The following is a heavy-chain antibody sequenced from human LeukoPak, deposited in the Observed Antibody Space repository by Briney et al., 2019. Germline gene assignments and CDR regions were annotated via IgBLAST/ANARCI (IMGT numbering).Heavy chain of an antibody. CDR2: ISYDGSNK. J-gene: IGHJ4*02. CDR3: ARRYYYDSSGYLDY. CDR1: GFTFSSYN. V-gene: IGHV3-30*03. Sequence: GGSLRLSCAASGFTFSSYNMNWVRQAPGKGLEWVAVISYDGSNKYYADPVKGRFTISRDNSKNTLYLQMNSLRAEDTAVYYCARRYYYDSSGYLDYWGQGTLVTVSS. D-gene: IGHD3-22*01.